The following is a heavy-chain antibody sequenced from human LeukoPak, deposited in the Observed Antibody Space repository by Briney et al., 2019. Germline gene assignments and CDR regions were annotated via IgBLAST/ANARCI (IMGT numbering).Heavy chain of an antibody. CDR2: IYTSGST. J-gene: IGHJ5*02. V-gene: IGHV4-4*07. Sequence: PETLSLTCTVSGGSISSYYWSWIRQPAGKGLEWIWRIYTSGSTNYNPSLKSRVTMSVDTSKNQFSLKLSSVTAADTAVYYCARDLKELGYCSSTSCLSNWFDPWGQGTLVTVSS. D-gene: IGHD2-2*01. CDR3: ARDLKELGYCSSTSCLSNWFDP. CDR1: GGSISSYY.